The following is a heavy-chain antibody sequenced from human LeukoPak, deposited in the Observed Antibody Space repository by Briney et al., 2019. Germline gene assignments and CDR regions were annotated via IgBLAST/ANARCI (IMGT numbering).Heavy chain of an antibody. CDR1: RYPLTGYY. Sequence: ASVKLSCKASRYPLTGYYMHSVRQAPGQGLEWMGWINPNSGGTNYAQKFQGRVTMTRDTPITAAYMEVSRLRSAATDEYYCAQAGGSGAFFDYWAQGTLVTVSS. D-gene: IGHD3-10*01. CDR3: AQAGGSGAFFDY. V-gene: IGHV1-2*02. J-gene: IGHJ4*02. CDR2: INPNSGGT.